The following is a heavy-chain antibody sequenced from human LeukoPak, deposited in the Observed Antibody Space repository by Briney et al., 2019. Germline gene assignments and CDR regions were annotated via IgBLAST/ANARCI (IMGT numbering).Heavy chain of an antibody. D-gene: IGHD3-22*01. CDR1: GFTFSSYC. Sequence: PGGSLRLSCAASGFTFSSYCMTWVRQAPGKGLEWVSYISGNSSTIYYADSVKGRFTISRDNAKNSLYLQMNSLRAEDTAVYYCAREEGSGYYNWFDPWGQGTLVTVSS. CDR3: AREEGSGYYNWFDP. CDR2: ISGNSSTI. V-gene: IGHV3-48*04. J-gene: IGHJ5*02.